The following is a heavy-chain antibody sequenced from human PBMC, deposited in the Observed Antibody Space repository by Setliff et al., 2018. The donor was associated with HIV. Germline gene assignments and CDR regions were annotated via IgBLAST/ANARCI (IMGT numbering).Heavy chain of an antibody. J-gene: IGHJ4*02. D-gene: IGHD1-26*01. CDR3: VRNSEWALGS. V-gene: IGHV4-39*07. CDR1: GGSISSSSYY. Sequence: PSETLSLTCSVSGGSISSSSYYWGWIRQPPGKGLEWIGEVCQRGGINYYPFFWSRAIISMDKPKSHFSLRLTSVTAADTAVYFCVRNSEWALGSWGQGTLVTVS. CDR2: VCQRGGI.